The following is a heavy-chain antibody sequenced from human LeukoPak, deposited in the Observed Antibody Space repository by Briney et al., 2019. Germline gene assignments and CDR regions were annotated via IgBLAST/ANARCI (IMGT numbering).Heavy chain of an antibody. V-gene: IGHV3-23*01. D-gene: IGHD2-2*01. CDR1: GFIFNNYD. CDR3: AKVTVTMAAMGDY. Sequence: GGSLRLSCVVSGFIFNNYDMSWVRQAPGKGLEWVSAISGSGGSTYYADSVKGRFTISRDNSKNTLYLQMNSPRVEDTAIYYCAKVTVTMAAMGDYWGQGTLVTVPS. J-gene: IGHJ4*02. CDR2: ISGSGGST.